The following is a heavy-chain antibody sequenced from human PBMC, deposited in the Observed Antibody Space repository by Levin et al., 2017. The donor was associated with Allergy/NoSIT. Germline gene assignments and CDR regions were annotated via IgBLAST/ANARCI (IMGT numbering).Heavy chain of an antibody. CDR1: GFAFTNTW. CDR2: ITTETDGGTA. V-gene: IGHV3-15*01. J-gene: IGHJ4*02. Sequence: PGGSLRLSCAASGFAFTNTWMSWVRQAPGKGLEWLGRITTETDGGTADYAAPVKGRFTISRDDSKNTLYLQMNSLKTEDTAVYYCATDVRCSGGSCYASGIDYWGQGTLVTVSS. D-gene: IGHD2-15*01. CDR3: ATDVRCSGGSCYASGIDY.